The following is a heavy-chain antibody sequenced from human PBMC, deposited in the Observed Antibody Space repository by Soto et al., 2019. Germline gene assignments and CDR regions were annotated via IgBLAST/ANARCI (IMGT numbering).Heavy chain of an antibody. J-gene: IGHJ5*02. V-gene: IGHV3-66*01. CDR2: VYSGGTT. CDR1: GFTVSRSY. CDR3: ARVPAVNYFDP. Sequence: EVQLVESGGGLVQPGGSLRLSCAASGFTVSRSYMSWVRQAPGKGLEWVSVVYSGGTTYYADPLRGRFIFSTDNSKNTMYLQMDRLRAEDTGVYYCARVPAVNYFDPWGQRPLVTVSS. D-gene: IGHD4-17*01.